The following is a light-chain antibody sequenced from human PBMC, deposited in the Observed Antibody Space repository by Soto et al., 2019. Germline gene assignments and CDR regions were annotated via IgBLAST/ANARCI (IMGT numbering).Light chain of an antibody. CDR2: GAS. J-gene: IGKJ1*01. CDR3: QHSHISPMT. Sequence: EIVLTQSPDTLSLSPEGGATLSCRPSQSVTNSYLALYPPKPVQAPRLLVYGASSRATGIPDRFSCRGSGTDFTVTIRRRESKDFAVYYCQHSHISPMTLAQGPRVDI. CDR1: QSVTNSY. V-gene: IGKV3-20*01.